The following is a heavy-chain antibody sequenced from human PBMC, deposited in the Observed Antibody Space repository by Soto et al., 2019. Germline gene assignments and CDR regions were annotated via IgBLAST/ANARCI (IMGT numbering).Heavy chain of an antibody. J-gene: IGHJ4*02. V-gene: IGHV6-1*01. Sequence: QTLSLTRATSGDSVYSNSAAWTCIRQSPSRGLEWLGRTYYRSKWYNNYAVSVKSRITINPDTSKNQLSLQLNSVTPGDTAVYYCARDRLGDGYNDYWGQGTLVTVSS. CDR3: ARDRLGDGYNDY. CDR2: TYYRSKWYN. D-gene: IGHD5-12*01. CDR1: GDSVYSNSAA.